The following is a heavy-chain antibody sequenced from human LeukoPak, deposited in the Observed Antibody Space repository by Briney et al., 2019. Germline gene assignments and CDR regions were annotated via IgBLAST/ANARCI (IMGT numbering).Heavy chain of an antibody. J-gene: IGHJ4*02. Sequence: PGGSLRLSCAASGFTFSSYAMSWVRQAPGKGLEWVSAISGSGGSTYYADSVKGRFTISRDTSKTTLYLQMNSLRPEDPAVYYRAKDLAATQLSYFDYWGQGTLVTVSS. CDR1: GFTFSSYA. D-gene: IGHD2-15*01. V-gene: IGHV3-23*01. CDR2: ISGSGGST. CDR3: AKDLAATQLSYFDY.